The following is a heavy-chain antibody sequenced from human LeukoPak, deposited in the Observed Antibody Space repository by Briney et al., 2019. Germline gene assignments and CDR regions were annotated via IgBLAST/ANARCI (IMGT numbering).Heavy chain of an antibody. CDR2: IIPIFGTA. CDR3: ARAESGVEVIRGAFDI. V-gene: IGHV1-69*06. D-gene: IGHD3-22*01. Sequence: ASVKVSCKASGGTFSSYAISWVRQAPGQGLEWMGGIIPIFGTANYAQKFQGRVTITADKSTSTAYMELSSLRSEDTAVYYCARAESGVEVIRGAFDIWGQGTMVTVSS. J-gene: IGHJ3*02. CDR1: GGTFSSYA.